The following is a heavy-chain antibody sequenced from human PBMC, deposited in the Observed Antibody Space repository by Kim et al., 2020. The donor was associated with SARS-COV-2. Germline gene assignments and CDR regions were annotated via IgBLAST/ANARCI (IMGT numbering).Heavy chain of an antibody. CDR2: ISWNGRSP. D-gene: IGHD3-22*01. CDR1: GFTFDDYA. CDR3: AKDMQGYDTSGYSD. V-gene: IGHV3-9*01. J-gene: IGHJ4*02. Sequence: GGSLRLSCAASGFTFDDYAMHWVRQAPGRGLEWVSGISWNGRSPEYVDSVKGRFTISRDNSRNSLYLDMNSLGPEDTAFYYCAKDMQGYDTSGYSDWGRGTLVTVSS.